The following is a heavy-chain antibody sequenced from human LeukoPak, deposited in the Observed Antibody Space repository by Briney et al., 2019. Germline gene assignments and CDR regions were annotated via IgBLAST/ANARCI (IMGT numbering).Heavy chain of an antibody. CDR2: ISAYNGNT. Sequence: ASVKVSCKASGYTFTSYGISWVRQAPGQGLEWMGWISAYNGNTNYAQKLQGRVTMTTDTSTSTAYMELRSLRSDDTAVYYCARDQDRDTAMGFDYWGQGTLVTVSS. J-gene: IGHJ4*02. CDR1: GYTFTSYG. CDR3: ARDQDRDTAMGFDY. D-gene: IGHD5-18*01. V-gene: IGHV1-18*01.